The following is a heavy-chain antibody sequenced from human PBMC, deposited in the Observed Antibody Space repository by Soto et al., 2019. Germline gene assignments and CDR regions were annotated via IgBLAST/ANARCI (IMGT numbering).Heavy chain of an antibody. CDR1: GYTFTSYG. D-gene: IGHD6-13*01. V-gene: IGHV1-18*01. J-gene: IGHJ3*02. Sequence: QVQLVQSGAEVKKPGASVKVSCKASGYTFTSYGISWVRQAPGQGLEWRGWISAYNGNTNYAQKLQGRGTMTTDTSTSTAYMELRSLSSDDTAVYYCARDSREAGRHDAFDIWGQGTMVTVSS. CDR2: ISAYNGNT. CDR3: ARDSREAGRHDAFDI.